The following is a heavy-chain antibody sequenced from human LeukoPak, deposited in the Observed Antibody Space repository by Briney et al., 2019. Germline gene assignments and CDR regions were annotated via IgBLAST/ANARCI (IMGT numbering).Heavy chain of an antibody. V-gene: IGHV1-2*02. J-gene: IGHJ4*02. Sequence: ASVKVSFTSLGYTFTVHYFHWLRQAPGQGLEWMGWIHPGRGDTNYAQKFQGRVSLTRDTSISTAYMELSGLTSDDTAVYFCARDHNWGTDYWGQGTLVSVSS. CDR3: ARDHNWGTDY. CDR2: IHPGRGDT. CDR1: GYTFTVHY. D-gene: IGHD7-27*01.